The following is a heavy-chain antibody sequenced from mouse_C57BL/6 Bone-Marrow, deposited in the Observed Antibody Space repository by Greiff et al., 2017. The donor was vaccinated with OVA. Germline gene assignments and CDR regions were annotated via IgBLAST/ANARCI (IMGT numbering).Heavy chain of an antibody. Sequence: EVQLKESGGGLVKPGGSLKLSCAASGFTFSSYAMSWVRQTPEKRLEWVATISDGGSYTYYPDNVKGRFTISRDNAKNNLYLQMSHLKSEDTAMYYCARIYDGYFAWFAYWGQGTLVTVSA. CDR3: ARIYDGYFAWFAY. V-gene: IGHV5-4*01. CDR2: ISDGGSYT. J-gene: IGHJ3*01. D-gene: IGHD2-3*01. CDR1: GFTFSSYA.